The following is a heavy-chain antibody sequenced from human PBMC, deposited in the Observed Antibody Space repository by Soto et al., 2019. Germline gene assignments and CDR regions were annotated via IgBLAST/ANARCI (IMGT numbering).Heavy chain of an antibody. V-gene: IGHV3-74*01. CDR1: GFTFSTYW. CDR2: INSDGTST. J-gene: IGHJ6*02. CDR3: ARENGYYDSSGFHYYYYGVDV. D-gene: IGHD3-22*01. Sequence: GGSLRLSCVASGFTFSTYWMHWVRQAPGKGLVWVSRINSDGTSTTYADSVKGRFTISRDNAKNTLYLQMNSLRAEDTAVYYCARENGYYDSSGFHYYYYGVDVWGQGTRVTVSS.